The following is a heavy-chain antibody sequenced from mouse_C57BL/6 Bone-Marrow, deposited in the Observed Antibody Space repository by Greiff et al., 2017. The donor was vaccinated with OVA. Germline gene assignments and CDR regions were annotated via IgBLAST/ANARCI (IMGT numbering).Heavy chain of an antibody. Sequence: QVQLQQSGAELVKPGASVKISCKASGYAFSSYWMNWVKQRPGKGLEWIGQIYPGDGDTYYNGKFKGKATLTADKSYSTAYMQLSSLTSEDSAVYCCARSGGVTTQRHFDYWGQGTTLTVSS. CDR2: IYPGDGDT. J-gene: IGHJ2*01. V-gene: IGHV1-80*01. CDR3: ARSGGVTTQRHFDY. CDR1: GYAFSSYW. D-gene: IGHD2-3*01.